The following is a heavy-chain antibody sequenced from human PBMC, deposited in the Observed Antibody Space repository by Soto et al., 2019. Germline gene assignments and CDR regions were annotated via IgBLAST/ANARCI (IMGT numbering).Heavy chain of an antibody. CDR2: ISGSGGST. J-gene: IGHJ6*02. CDR3: AKDQLRYYYYGMDV. Sequence: EVQLLESGGGLVQPGGSLRLSCAASGFTFSSYAMSWVRQAPGKGLEWVSAISGSGGSTYYAESVKGRFTISRDNSKNPMYLQMKSLRAEDTAVYYCAKDQLRYYYYGMDVWGQGTTVTVSS. V-gene: IGHV3-23*01. CDR1: GFTFSSYA.